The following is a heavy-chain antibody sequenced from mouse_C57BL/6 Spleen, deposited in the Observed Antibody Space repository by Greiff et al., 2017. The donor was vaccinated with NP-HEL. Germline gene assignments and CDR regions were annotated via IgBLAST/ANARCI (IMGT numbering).Heavy chain of an antibody. J-gene: IGHJ3*01. CDR2: INPNNGGT. Sequence: EVQLQQSGPELVKPGASVKISCKASGYTFTDYYMNWVKQSHGKSLEWIGDINPNNGGTSYNQKFKGKATLTVDKSSSTAYMELRSLTSEDSAVYYCARSGSNYGGFAYWGQGTLVTVSA. CDR3: ARSGSNYGGFAY. V-gene: IGHV1-26*01. CDR1: GYTFTDYY. D-gene: IGHD2-5*01.